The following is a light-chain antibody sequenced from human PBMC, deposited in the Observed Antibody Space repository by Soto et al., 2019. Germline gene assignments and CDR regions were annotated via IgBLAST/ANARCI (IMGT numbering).Light chain of an antibody. CDR2: EGS. V-gene: IGLV2-23*03. Sequence: QSALTQPASVSGSPGQSITISCTGTSSDVGSYNLVSWYQQHPDKAPKLMIYEGSKRPSGVSNRFSGSKSGNTASLTISGLQAEDEADYYCCSYAGSSTFHVVFGGGTKLTV. CDR1: SSDVGSYNL. CDR3: CSYAGSSTFHVV. J-gene: IGLJ2*01.